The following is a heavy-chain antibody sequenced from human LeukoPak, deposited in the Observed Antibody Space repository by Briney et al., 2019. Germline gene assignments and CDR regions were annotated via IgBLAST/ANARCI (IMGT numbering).Heavy chain of an antibody. CDR2: IWYDGSNK. J-gene: IGHJ4*02. D-gene: IGHD6-19*01. V-gene: IGHV3-33*06. CDR3: AKYGKGTAGWYAPYVDY. Sequence: GGSLRLSCAASGFTFSSYGMHWVRQAPGKGLEWVAVIWYDGSNKYYADSVKGRFTISRDNSKNTLYLQMNSLRAEDAAVYYCAKYGKGTAGWYAPYVDYWGQGALVTVSS. CDR1: GFTFSSYG.